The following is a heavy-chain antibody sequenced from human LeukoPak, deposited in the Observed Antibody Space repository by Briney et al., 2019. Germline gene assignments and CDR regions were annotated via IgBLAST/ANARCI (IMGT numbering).Heavy chain of an antibody. CDR1: GFTFSSYS. Sequence: KSGGSLRLSCAASGFTFSSYSMNWVRQAPGKGLEWVSSISSSSSYIYYADSVKGRFTISRDNAKNSLYLRMNSLRAEDTAVYYCARHCSGGSCYDYWGQGTLVTVSS. CDR2: ISSSSSYI. V-gene: IGHV3-21*01. D-gene: IGHD2-15*01. CDR3: ARHCSGGSCYDY. J-gene: IGHJ4*02.